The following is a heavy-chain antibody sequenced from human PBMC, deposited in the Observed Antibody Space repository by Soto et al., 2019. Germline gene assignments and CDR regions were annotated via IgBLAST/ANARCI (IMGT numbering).Heavy chain of an antibody. CDR2: INHSGTI. Sequence: KPSETLSLTCAVSGGSFSGFYWTWIRQPPGEGLEWIGEINHSGTINFNPSLRSRLTISLDSSKKHFSLKLTSLTAADAAVYYCARADRTLVTSYGLDVWGQGTTVTLS. CDR1: GGSFSGFY. D-gene: IGHD2-21*02. CDR3: ARADRTLVTSYGLDV. V-gene: IGHV4-34*01. J-gene: IGHJ6*02.